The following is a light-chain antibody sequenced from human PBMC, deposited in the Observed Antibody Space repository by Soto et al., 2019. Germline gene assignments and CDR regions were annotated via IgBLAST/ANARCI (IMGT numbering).Light chain of an antibody. CDR3: SSYTSSSHV. J-gene: IGLJ1*01. CDR2: DVS. CDR1: SSDVGGYNY. V-gene: IGLV2-14*01. Sequence: QSALTQPASVSGSPGQSITISCTGTSSDVGGYNYVSWYQQHPGKASKLMIYDVSNRPSGVSNRFSGSKSGNTASLTISGLQAEDEADYYCSSYTSSSHVFGTGTKVTVL.